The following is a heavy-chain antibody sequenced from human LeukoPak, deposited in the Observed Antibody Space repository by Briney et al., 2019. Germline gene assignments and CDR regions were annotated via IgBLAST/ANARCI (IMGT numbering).Heavy chain of an antibody. D-gene: IGHD5-18*01. CDR3: ARDLITPTAMVTGGFDY. CDR1: GFTFSSYW. CDR2: IKQDGSEK. Sequence: PGGSLRLSCAASGFTFSSYWMSWVRQAPGKGLEWVANIKQDGSEKYYVDSVKGRFTISRDNAKNSLYLQMNSLRAEDTAVYYCARDLITPTAMVTGGFDYWGQGTLVTVSS. V-gene: IGHV3-7*01. J-gene: IGHJ4*02.